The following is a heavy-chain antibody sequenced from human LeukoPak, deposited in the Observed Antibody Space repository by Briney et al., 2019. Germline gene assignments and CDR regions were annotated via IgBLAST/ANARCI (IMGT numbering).Heavy chain of an antibody. Sequence: GGSLRLSCAASGFTFSGYNMIWVRQAPGKGLEWVSLISNSNSYIYYADSVKGRFTVSRDNAKNSLYLQMNSLRAEDTAVYYCARHSGYRYDLTQPKYYFDYWGQGTLVTVSS. CDR3: ARHSGYRYDLTQPKYYFDY. V-gene: IGHV3-21*01. D-gene: IGHD5-12*01. CDR1: GFTFSGYN. CDR2: ISNSNSYI. J-gene: IGHJ4*02.